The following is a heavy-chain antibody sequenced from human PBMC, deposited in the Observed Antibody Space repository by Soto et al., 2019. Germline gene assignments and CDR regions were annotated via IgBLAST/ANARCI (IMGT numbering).Heavy chain of an antibody. CDR1: GGSISSYY. V-gene: IGHV4-59*08. J-gene: IGHJ3*02. Sequence: QVQLQESGPGLVKPSETLSLTCSVSGGSISSYYWTWIRQPPGKGLEWIGYLYQSRSTNYNPSLKSRVTISTDTSKNHVSLTLTSMTAADTAIYYCARSSSWYQGAFDIWGQGTMVTVSS. D-gene: IGHD6-19*01. CDR3: ARSSSWYQGAFDI. CDR2: LYQSRST.